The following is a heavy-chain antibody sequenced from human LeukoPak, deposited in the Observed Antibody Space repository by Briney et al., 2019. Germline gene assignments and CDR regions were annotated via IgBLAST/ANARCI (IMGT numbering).Heavy chain of an antibody. J-gene: IGHJ4*02. CDR3: AKWGDYDVLTGYYVSDY. V-gene: IGHV3-23*01. Sequence: QPGASLRLSSAASGFTFSNYAMSWVRQAPGKGLEWVSAITGSGGNTYYADSVKGRFTISRDNSKNTVFLQMNSLRAEDTAVYYCAKWGDYDVLTGYYVSDYWGQGTLVTVSS. D-gene: IGHD3-9*01. CDR2: ITGSGGNT. CDR1: GFTFSNYA.